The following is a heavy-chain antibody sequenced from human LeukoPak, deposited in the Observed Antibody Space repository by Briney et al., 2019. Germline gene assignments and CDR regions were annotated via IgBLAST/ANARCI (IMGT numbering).Heavy chain of an antibody. V-gene: IGHV3-74*01. CDR2: ISGDGSTT. CDR3: AREVVGLAFDY. J-gene: IGHJ4*02. Sequence: GGSLRLSCAASGFTFSNYLMHWVRRAPGKGLVWVSRISGDGSTTTYADSVKGRFTSSRDNAKNTLYLQMNSLGVEDTAVYYCAREVVGLAFDYWGQGTLATVSS. CDR1: GFTFSNYL. D-gene: IGHD1-26*01.